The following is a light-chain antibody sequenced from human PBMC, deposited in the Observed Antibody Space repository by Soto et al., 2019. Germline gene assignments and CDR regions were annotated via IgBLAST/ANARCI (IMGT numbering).Light chain of an antibody. Sequence: EIGLTQSPVPLSLSPAERATLSCMASQSVSNNYLAWYQQKPGQAPRLLIYGASNRATGIPDRFSGSGSGTDFTLTISRLEPEDFAVYYCQQYGSSGTFGQGTKVDIK. CDR2: GAS. J-gene: IGKJ1*01. CDR1: QSVSNNY. CDR3: QQYGSSGT. V-gene: IGKV3-20*01.